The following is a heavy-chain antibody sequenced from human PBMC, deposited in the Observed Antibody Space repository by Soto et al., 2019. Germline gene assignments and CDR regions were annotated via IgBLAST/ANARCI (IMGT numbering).Heavy chain of an antibody. CDR2: IYWDDDK. V-gene: IGHV2-5*02. J-gene: IGHJ4*02. CDR1: GFSLSTSGVG. CDR3: AHRPRYRSPFDY. Sequence: QITLKESGPTLVKPTQTLTLTCTFSGFSLSTSGVGVGWIRQPPGKALEWLALIYWDDDKRYSPSLKSRLTIPKDTSKSQVVLTMTNMDPVDTATYYCAHRPRYRSPFDYWGQGTLVTVSS. D-gene: IGHD5-18*01.